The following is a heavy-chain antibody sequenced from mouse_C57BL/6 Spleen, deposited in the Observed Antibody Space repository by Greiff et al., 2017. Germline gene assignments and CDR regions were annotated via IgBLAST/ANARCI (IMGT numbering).Heavy chain of an antibody. CDR1: GFNIKDYY. D-gene: IGHD1-1*01. V-gene: IGHV14-2*01. CDR2: IDPEDGDT. Sequence: VQLQQSGAELVKPGASVKLSCTASGFNIKDYYMHWVKQRTEQGLEWIGWIDPEDGDTKYAPHFQGKSTITADTSSNTAYLQRSSLTSEDTAVDYWARSSWTTVVATDFDYGGQGTTRTVSS. J-gene: IGHJ2*01. CDR3: ARSSWTTVVATDFDY.